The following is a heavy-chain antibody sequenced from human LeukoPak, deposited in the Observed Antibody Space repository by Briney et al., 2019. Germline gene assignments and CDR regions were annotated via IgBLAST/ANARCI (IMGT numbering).Heavy chain of an antibody. CDR2: INHSGST. CDR1: GGSFSGYY. J-gene: IGHJ3*02. D-gene: IGHD1-26*01. Sequence: PSETLSLTCAVYGGSFSGYYWSWIRQPPGKGLEWIGEINHSGSTNYNPSLKSRVTISGDTSKHHFSLELRSVTAADTAVYYCAISGNYFSRDAFDIWGQGTMVTVSS. CDR3: AISGNYFSRDAFDI. V-gene: IGHV4-34*01.